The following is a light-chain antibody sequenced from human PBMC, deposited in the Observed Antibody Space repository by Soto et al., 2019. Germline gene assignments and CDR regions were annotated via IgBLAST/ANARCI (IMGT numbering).Light chain of an antibody. Sequence: DIVMTQSPDSLAVSLGERATINCKSNQSLLHRSNNKNYLAWYQQKPRQPPTLLIYWASTRESGVPDRFSGSGSGTDFTLTLNSLQPEDVAVYYCQQYYDSPRTFGQGTRVEI. CDR1: QSLLHRSNNKNY. J-gene: IGKJ1*01. V-gene: IGKV4-1*01. CDR3: QQYYDSPRT. CDR2: WAS.